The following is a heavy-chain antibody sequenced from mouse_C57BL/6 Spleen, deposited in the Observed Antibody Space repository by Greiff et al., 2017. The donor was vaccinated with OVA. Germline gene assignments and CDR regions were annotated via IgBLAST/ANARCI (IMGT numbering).Heavy chain of an antibody. D-gene: IGHD1-1*01. CDR1: GYTFTDYE. Sequence: QVQLQQSGAELVRPGASVTLSCKASGYTFTDYEMHWVKQTPVHGLEWIGAIDPETGGTAYNQKFKGKAILTADKSSSTAYMELRSLTSEDSAVYYCTSYYYGSSYADYWGQGTTLTVSS. J-gene: IGHJ2*01. V-gene: IGHV1-15*01. CDR3: TSYYYGSSYADY. CDR2: IDPETGGT.